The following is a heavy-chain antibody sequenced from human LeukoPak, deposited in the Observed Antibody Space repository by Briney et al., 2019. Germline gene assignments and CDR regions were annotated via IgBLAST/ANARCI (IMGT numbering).Heavy chain of an antibody. CDR2: IIPIFGTA. D-gene: IGHD3-10*01. Sequence: GASVKVSCKASGGTFSSYAISWVRQAPGQGLEWMGGIIPIFGTANYAQKLQGRVTITTDESTSTAYMELSSLRSEDTAVYYCATLPSDYYGSGSPSHWGQGTLVTVSS. J-gene: IGHJ4*02. V-gene: IGHV1-69*05. CDR3: ATLPSDYYGSGSPSH. CDR1: GGTFSSYA.